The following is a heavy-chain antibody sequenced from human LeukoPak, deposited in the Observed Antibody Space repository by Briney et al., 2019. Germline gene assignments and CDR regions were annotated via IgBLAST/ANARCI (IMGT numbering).Heavy chain of an antibody. V-gene: IGHV4-39*01. Sequence: SQTLSLTCTVSGGSFSSSSYYWGWIRQPPGKGLEWIGSIYYSGSTYYNPSLKSRVTISVDTSKNQFSLKLSSMTAADTAVYYCARQIGIAVAGSSVDYWGQGTLVTVSS. CDR2: IYYSGST. D-gene: IGHD6-19*01. J-gene: IGHJ4*02. CDR3: ARQIGIAVAGSSVDY. CDR1: GGSFSSSSYY.